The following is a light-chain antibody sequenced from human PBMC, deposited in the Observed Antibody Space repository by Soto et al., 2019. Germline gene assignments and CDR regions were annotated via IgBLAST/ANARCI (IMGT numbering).Light chain of an antibody. CDR2: WAS. V-gene: IGKV4-1*01. Sequence: DIVMTQSPDSLAVSLGERATINCKSSQTVLYNSNNKSYLAWYQQKPGQPPKLLIYWASTRESGVPDRFSGSGSGTDFTLTISSLQAGDVAVYYCQQSYSLPLTFGGGTKVEIK. CDR3: QQSYSLPLT. J-gene: IGKJ4*01. CDR1: QTVLYNSNNKSY.